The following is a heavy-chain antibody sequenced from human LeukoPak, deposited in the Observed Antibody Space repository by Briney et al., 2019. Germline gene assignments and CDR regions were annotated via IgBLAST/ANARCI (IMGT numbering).Heavy chain of an antibody. V-gene: IGHV1-2*02. D-gene: IGHD2-21*02. Sequence: ASVMVSCKASGYTFAGYYMHWVRQAPGQGLEWMGWINPNSGGTNYAQKFQGRVTMTRDTSISTAYMGLSRLRSDDTAVYYCARSAEYCGGDCYIDYWGQGTLVTVSS. CDR2: INPNSGGT. CDR3: ARSAEYCGGDCYIDY. J-gene: IGHJ4*02. CDR1: GYTFAGYY.